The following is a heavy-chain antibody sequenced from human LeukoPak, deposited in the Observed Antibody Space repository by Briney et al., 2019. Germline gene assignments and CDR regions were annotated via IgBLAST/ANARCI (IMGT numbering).Heavy chain of an antibody. CDR3: ARVSYDILTGYYVYYYYGMDV. D-gene: IGHD3-9*01. CDR2: INHSGST. J-gene: IGHJ6*02. V-gene: IGHV4-34*01. Sequence: SETLSLTCAVYGVSFSGYYWGWIRQPPGKGLEWIGEINHSGSTNYNPSLKSRVTISVDTSKNQFSLKLSSVTAADTAVYYCARVSYDILTGYYVYYYYGMDVWGQGTTVTVSS. CDR1: GVSFSGYY.